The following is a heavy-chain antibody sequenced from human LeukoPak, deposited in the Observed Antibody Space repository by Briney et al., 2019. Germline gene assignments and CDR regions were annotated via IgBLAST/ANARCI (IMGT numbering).Heavy chain of an antibody. D-gene: IGHD6-13*01. CDR2: INHSGST. V-gene: IGHV4-34*01. CDR1: GFIFSSYG. Sequence: GSLRLSCAASGFIFSSYGMHWVRQPPGKGLEWIGEINHSGSTNYNPSLKSRVTISVDTSKNQFSLKLSSVTAADTAVYYCARGPMYSSSWYPPFDYWGQGTLVTVSS. J-gene: IGHJ4*02. CDR3: ARGPMYSSSWYPPFDY.